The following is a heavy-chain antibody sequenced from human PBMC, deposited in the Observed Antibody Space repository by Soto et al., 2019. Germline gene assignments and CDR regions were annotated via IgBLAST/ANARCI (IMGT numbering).Heavy chain of an antibody. CDR2: IYYSGST. Sequence: QVQLQESGPGLVKPSQTLSLTCTVSGGSISSGDYYWSWIRQPPGKGLEWIGYIYYSGSTYYNPALKSRVTISVDTSRSQCSLKLSSVAAADTAVYYCASVKLGYSTFDPWGQGTLVSVSS. J-gene: IGHJ5*02. D-gene: IGHD5-18*01. V-gene: IGHV4-30-4*01. CDR3: ASVKLGYSTFDP. CDR1: GGSISSGDYY.